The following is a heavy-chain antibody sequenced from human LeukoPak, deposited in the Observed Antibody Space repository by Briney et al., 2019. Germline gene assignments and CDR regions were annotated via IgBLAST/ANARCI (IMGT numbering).Heavy chain of an antibody. D-gene: IGHD6-19*01. CDR1: GYTFTSYG. V-gene: IGHV1-18*01. CDR2: ISAYNGNT. CDR3: VRDDQWLVRDY. J-gene: IGHJ4*02. Sequence: ASVKVPCKASGYTFTSYGISWVRQAPGQGLEWMGWISAYNGNTNYAQKFQGRVTMTTDTSTSTAYMELRSLRSDDTAVYYCVRDDQWLVRDYWGQGTLVTVSS.